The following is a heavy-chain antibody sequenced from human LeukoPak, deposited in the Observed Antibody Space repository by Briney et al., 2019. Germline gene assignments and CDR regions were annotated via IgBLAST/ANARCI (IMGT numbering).Heavy chain of an antibody. Sequence: QPGGSLRLSCAASGFTFSSYAMSRVRQAPGKGLEWVSTISSSGGNTYYADSVKGRFTISRDNSKNTLYLQMNSLRAEDTAIYYCARGPGYFDYWGQGTLVTVSS. CDR1: GFTFSSYA. CDR2: ISSSGGNT. D-gene: IGHD3-10*01. J-gene: IGHJ4*02. V-gene: IGHV3-23*01. CDR3: ARGPGYFDY.